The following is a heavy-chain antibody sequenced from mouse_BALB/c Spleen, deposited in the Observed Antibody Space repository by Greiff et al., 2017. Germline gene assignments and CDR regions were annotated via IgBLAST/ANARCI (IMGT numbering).Heavy chain of an antibody. CDR2: ILPGSGST. D-gene: IGHD1-1*01. V-gene: IGHV1-9*01. J-gene: IGHJ4*01. CDR1: GYTFSSYW. CDR3: ARGYYGSGGLYAMDY. Sequence: QVQLQQSGAELMKPGASVKISCKATGYTFSSYWIEWVKQRPGHGLEWIGEILPGSGSTNYNEKFKGKATFTADTSSNTAYMQLSSLTSEDSAVYYCARGYYGSGGLYAMDYWGQGTSVTVSA.